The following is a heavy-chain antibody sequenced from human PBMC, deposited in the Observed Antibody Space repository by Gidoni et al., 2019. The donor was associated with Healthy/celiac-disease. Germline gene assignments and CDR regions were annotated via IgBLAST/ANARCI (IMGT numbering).Heavy chain of an antibody. J-gene: IGHJ3*02. CDR3: ASSSGWYADAFDI. D-gene: IGHD6-19*01. CDR2: IYSGGST. V-gene: IGHV3-53*04. Sequence: EVQLVESGGGLVQPGGSLRLSCAASGFTVSSNYMSWVRQAPGKGLEWVSVIYSGGSTYYADSVKGRFTISRHNSKNTLYLQMTSLRAEDTAVYYCASSSGWYADAFDIWGQGTMVTVSS. CDR1: GFTVSSNY.